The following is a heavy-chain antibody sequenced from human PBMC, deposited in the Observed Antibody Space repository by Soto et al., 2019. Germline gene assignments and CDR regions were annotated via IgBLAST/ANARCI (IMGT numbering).Heavy chain of an antibody. CDR1: GFTFSSYA. Sequence: PGGSLRLSCAASGFTFSSYAMSWVRQAPGQGLEWVSAISGSGSNPYYADSVKGRFTISRDNSKNTLYLQMNSLRAEDTAVYYCARDPNPPYDFWSGSEYYYYYYMDVWGKGTTVTVSS. CDR2: ISGSGSNP. D-gene: IGHD3-3*01. J-gene: IGHJ6*03. V-gene: IGHV3-23*01. CDR3: ARDPNPPYDFWSGSEYYYYYYMDV.